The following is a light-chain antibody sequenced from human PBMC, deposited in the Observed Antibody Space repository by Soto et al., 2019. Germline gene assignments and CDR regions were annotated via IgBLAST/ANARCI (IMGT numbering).Light chain of an antibody. CDR2: EVS. CDR3: TSYTHKHPWV. J-gene: IGLJ3*02. Sequence: QSVLTQPASVSGSPGQSITISCTGTSSDVGDNKYVSWYQQHPGNASKLLISEVSNRPLGVSSRFSGSQSGNTASLTISGLQPEDEADYFCTSYTHKHPWVFGGGIQLTV. V-gene: IGLV2-14*03. CDR1: SSDVGDNKY.